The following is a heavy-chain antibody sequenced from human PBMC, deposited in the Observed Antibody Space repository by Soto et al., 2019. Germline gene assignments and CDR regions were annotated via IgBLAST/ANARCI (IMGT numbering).Heavy chain of an antibody. CDR1: GFTFSSYW. Sequence: PGGSLRLSCAASGFTFSSYWMSWVRQAPGKGLEWVANIKQDGSEKYYVDSVKGRFTISRDNAKNSLYLQMNSLRAEDTAVYYCARGLRNYLYYYYGMDVWGQGTTVTVSS. CDR3: ARGLRNYLYYYYGMDV. V-gene: IGHV3-7*05. J-gene: IGHJ6*02. CDR2: IKQDGSEK. D-gene: IGHD1-7*01.